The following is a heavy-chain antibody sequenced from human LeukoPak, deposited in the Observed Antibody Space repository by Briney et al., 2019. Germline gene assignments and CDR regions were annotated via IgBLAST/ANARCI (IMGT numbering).Heavy chain of an antibody. CDR3: ARDPRYLGYDILTGHGGDY. CDR2: INTNTGNP. V-gene: IGHV7-4-1*02. CDR1: GYTFTSYA. J-gene: IGHJ4*02. Sequence: GASVTVPFTASGYTFTSYAMNWVRQAPGQGLEWMGWINTNTGNPTYAQGFTGRFVFSLDTSVSTAYLQISSLKAEDTAVYYCARDPRYLGYDILTGHGGDYWGQGTLVTVSS. D-gene: IGHD3-9*01.